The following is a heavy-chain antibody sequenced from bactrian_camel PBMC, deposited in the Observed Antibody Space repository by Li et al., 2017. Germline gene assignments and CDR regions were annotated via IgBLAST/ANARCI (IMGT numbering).Heavy chain of an antibody. CDR2: LYTDGIA. CDR1: GFTFGDFY. J-gene: IGHJ4*01. CDR3: AAGPGGACYLWQLATGYIS. Sequence: VQLVESGGGLVQPGGSLRLSCAASGFTFGDFYMSWVRLAPGKGLEWVSNLYTDGIAHHADSVKGRFTISQDNAKNTVYLQMNSLKPEDAAMYYCAAGPGGACYLWQLATGYISWGQGTQVTVS. D-gene: IGHD5*01. V-gene: IGHV3S10*01.